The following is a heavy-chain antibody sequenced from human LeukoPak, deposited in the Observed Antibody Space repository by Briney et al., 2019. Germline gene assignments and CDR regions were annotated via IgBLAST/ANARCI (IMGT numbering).Heavy chain of an antibody. V-gene: IGHV3-23*01. D-gene: IGHD3-9*01. Sequence: PGGSLRLSCAASGFTFSSYAMSWVRQAPGKGLEWVSAISGSGGSTYYADSVKGRFTISRDNSKNTLYLQMNSLRPEDTAVYYCAKDGPRVLRYFDWLLVGYGMDVWGQGTTVTVSS. CDR3: AKDGPRVLRYFDWLLVGYGMDV. J-gene: IGHJ6*02. CDR2: ISGSGGST. CDR1: GFTFSSYA.